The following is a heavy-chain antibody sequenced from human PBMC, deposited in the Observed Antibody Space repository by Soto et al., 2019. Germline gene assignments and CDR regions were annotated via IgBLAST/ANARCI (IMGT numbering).Heavy chain of an antibody. Sequence: EVQRVESGGGLVQPGGSLRLSCAASGFTVSSNYMSWVRQAPGKGLEWVSVIYSGGSTYYADSVKGRFTISRDNSKNTLSLQMHCLRAEDTAMYYCPRHPKSSWPLYLQHWGQGTLVTVSA. CDR3: PRHPKSSWPLYLQH. CDR2: IYSGGST. J-gene: IGHJ1*01. D-gene: IGHD1-26*01. V-gene: IGHV3-66*04. CDR1: GFTVSSNY.